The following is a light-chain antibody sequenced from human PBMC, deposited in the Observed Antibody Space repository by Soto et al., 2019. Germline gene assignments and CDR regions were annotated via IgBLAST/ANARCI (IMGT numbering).Light chain of an antibody. CDR1: SSDVGGYNY. J-gene: IGLJ1*01. Sequence: QSALTQSPSASGSPGQSVTISCIGTSSDVGGYNYVSWYQHHPGKAPKLIIYEVTKRPSGVPDRFSGSRSGTTASLTVSGLQAEDEADYYCGSYAGGNTFVFGTGTNLTVL. CDR2: EVT. V-gene: IGLV2-8*01. CDR3: GSYAGGNTFV.